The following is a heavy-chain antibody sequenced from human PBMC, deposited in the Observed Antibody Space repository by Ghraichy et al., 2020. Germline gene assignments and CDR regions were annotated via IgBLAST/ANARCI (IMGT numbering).Heavy chain of an antibody. V-gene: IGHV3-30*03. CDR3: QSGYPFDY. J-gene: IGHJ4*02. D-gene: IGHD3-22*01. Sequence: GESLNISCTASGFTFSSYGMHWVRQAPGKGLEWVAVISNDGSKKYYVDSVKGRFSISRDNSKNTLYLQMNSLRAEDTAVYYCQSGYPFDYWGQGTLVTVSS. CDR1: GFTFSSYG. CDR2: ISNDGSKK.